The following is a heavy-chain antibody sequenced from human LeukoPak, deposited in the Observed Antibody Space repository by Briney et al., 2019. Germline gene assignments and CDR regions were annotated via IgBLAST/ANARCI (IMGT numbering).Heavy chain of an antibody. Sequence: PSETLSLTCTVSGGSISSNSYYWDWIRPPPGKGLEWIGTIYYSGSTSYNPSLKSRVTISVDTSKNQFSLKLSSVTAADTAVYYCARVFHPTSSQFYFDYWGQGTLVTVSS. D-gene: IGHD2-2*01. J-gene: IGHJ4*02. V-gene: IGHV4-39*07. CDR1: GGSISSNSYY. CDR3: ARVFHPTSSQFYFDY. CDR2: IYYSGST.